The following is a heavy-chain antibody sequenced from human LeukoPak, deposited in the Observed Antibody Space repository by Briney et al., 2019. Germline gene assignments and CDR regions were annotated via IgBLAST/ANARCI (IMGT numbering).Heavy chain of an antibody. V-gene: IGHV4-59*01. CDR3: ARLRGNYFPDV. CDR2: IHYTGTT. J-gene: IGHJ1*01. D-gene: IGHD2/OR15-2a*01. Sequence: SETLSLTCTVSGGSMSGYYWTWIRQPPGKTLKWIAYIHYTGTTNYNPSLESRVTISVDTSRNQFSLRLRSVAAADTAVYYCARLRGNYFPDVWGQGTLVTVSS. CDR1: GGSMSGYY.